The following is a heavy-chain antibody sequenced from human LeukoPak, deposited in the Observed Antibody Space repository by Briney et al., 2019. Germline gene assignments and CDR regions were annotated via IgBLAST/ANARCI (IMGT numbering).Heavy chain of an antibody. Sequence: ASVKVSCKASGYTFTSYGISWVRQTPGQGLEWMGWVSAYNGNTNYAQKLQGRVTMTTDTSTSTAYMELRSLRSDDTAVYYCACGAYYYGSGSYYQYWGQGTLVTVSS. J-gene: IGHJ4*02. CDR3: ACGAYYYGSGSYYQY. CDR2: VSAYNGNT. V-gene: IGHV1-18*01. CDR1: GYTFTSYG. D-gene: IGHD3-10*01.